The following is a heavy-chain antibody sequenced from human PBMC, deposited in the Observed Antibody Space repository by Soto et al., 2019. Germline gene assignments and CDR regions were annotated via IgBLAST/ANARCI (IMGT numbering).Heavy chain of an antibody. V-gene: IGHV1-18*01. CDR2: ISAYNGNT. CDR1: GYTFTSYG. Sequence: ASVKVSCKASGYTFTSYGISWVRQAPGQGLEWMGWISAYNGNTNYAQKLQGRVTMTTDTSTSTAYMELRSLRSDDTAVYYCARFYCGGDCSTYYYYYYGMDVWGQGTTVTVSS. J-gene: IGHJ6*02. D-gene: IGHD2-21*02. CDR3: ARFYCGGDCSTYYYYYYGMDV.